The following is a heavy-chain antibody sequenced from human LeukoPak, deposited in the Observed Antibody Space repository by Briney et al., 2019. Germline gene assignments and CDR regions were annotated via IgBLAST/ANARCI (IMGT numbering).Heavy chain of an antibody. J-gene: IGHJ4*02. CDR3: ARSAR. CDR2: INQDRSAQ. CDR1: GFTSGTSW. V-gene: IGHV3-7*01. Sequence: GGSLRLSCAASGFTSGTSWMSWVRQAPGKGPEWVANINQDRSAQYYADSVKGRFTISRDNAKSSLYLQMNSLRAEDTAVYYCARSARWGQGTLVTVSS.